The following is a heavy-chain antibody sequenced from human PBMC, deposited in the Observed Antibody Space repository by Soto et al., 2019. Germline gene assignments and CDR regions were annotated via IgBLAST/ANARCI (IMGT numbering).Heavy chain of an antibody. Sequence: GESLKISCKGSGYSFTSYWIGWVRQMPGKGLEWMGIIYPGDSDTRYSPSFQGQVTISADKSISTAYLQWSSLKASDTAMYYCARLGGYCGGDCYYDYYGMVVWGQGTTVTVSS. V-gene: IGHV5-51*01. CDR3: ARLGGYCGGDCYYDYYGMVV. J-gene: IGHJ6*02. CDR1: GYSFTSYW. D-gene: IGHD2-21*02. CDR2: IYPGDSDT.